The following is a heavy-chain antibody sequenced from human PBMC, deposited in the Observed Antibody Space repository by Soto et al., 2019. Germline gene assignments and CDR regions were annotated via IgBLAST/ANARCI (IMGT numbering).Heavy chain of an antibody. D-gene: IGHD3-9*01. V-gene: IGHV4-59*01. CDR1: VVSISSYY. CDR3: ARGGEYDRLTAYPRNILFDD. J-gene: IGHJ4*02. Sequence: SETLSLTCTFSVVSISSYYWICIRQPPGKGLEWIGYIYYSGSTNYNPSLKSQVTISVDTSTNQFSLKLSSVTAADTAVYYCARGGEYDRLTAYPRNILFDDWGQGTLVNLSS. CDR2: IYYSGST.